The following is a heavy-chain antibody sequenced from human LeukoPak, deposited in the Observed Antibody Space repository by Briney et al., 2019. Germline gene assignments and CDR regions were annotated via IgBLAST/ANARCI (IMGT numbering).Heavy chain of an antibody. CDR3: ARGVIPAARSNWFDP. D-gene: IGHD2-2*01. CDR1: GYSFTNYW. J-gene: IGHJ5*02. CDR2: IYPGDSDS. V-gene: IGHV5-51*01. Sequence: GESLKISCKGSGYSFTNYWIGWVRQMPGKGLEWLGIIYPGDSDSRYSPSFQGQVSISADSSISTAYLQWSSLRASDTAMYYCARGVIPAARSNWFDPWGQGTLVTASS.